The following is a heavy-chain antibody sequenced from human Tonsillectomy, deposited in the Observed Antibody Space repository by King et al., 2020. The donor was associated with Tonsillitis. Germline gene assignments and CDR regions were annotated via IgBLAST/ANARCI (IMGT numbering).Heavy chain of an antibody. J-gene: IGHJ4*02. CDR3: ARDLRDGYSSATVYFDD. V-gene: IGHV1-2*02. CDR2: INPNSGGT. Sequence: QLVQSGAEVKKPGASVKVSCKASGYTFTGYYLHWVRQTPGQGLEWMGYINPNSGGTYYAQKFQDRVTMTRDTSISTAYMELSRLRSDDTAVYYCARDLRDGYSSATVYFDDWGQGTLVTVSS. D-gene: IGHD5-24*01. CDR1: GYTFTGYY.